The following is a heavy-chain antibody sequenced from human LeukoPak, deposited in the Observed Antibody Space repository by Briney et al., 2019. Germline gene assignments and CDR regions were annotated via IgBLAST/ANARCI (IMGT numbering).Heavy chain of an antibody. V-gene: IGHV3-66*01. CDR1: EFSVGSNY. CDR2: IYSGGST. J-gene: IGHJ4*02. D-gene: IGHD3-22*01. CDR3: AKDMQWSSGYYQFDY. Sequence: TGGSLRLSCAASEFSVGSNYMTWVRQAPGKGLEWVSLIYSGGSTYYADSVKGRFTISRDNSKNTLYLRMNSLRAEDTAVYYCAKDMQWSSGYYQFDYWGQGTLVTVSS.